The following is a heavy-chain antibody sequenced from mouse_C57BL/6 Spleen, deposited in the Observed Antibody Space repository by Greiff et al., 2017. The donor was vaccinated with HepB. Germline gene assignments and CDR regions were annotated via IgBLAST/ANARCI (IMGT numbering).Heavy chain of an antibody. Sequence: VQLQQSGAELARPGASVKMSCKASGYTFTSYTMHWVKQRPGQGLEWIGYINPSSGYTKYNQKFKDKATLTADKSSSTAYMQMSSLTSEDSAVYYCAREGLYGNYARACFAYWGQGTLVTVSA. CDR2: INPSSGYT. CDR3: AREGLYGNYARACFAY. V-gene: IGHV1-4*01. J-gene: IGHJ3*01. CDR1: GYTFTSYT. D-gene: IGHD2-1*01.